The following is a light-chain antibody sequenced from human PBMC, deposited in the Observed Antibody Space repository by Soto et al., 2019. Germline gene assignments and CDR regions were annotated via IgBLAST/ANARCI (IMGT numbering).Light chain of an antibody. CDR1: QSVTSN. CDR3: QQYYNWPYT. CDR2: GTS. Sequence: EIVMTQSPATLSVSPGEGATLSCRASQSVTSNLAWYQQQPGQAPRLLLYGTSTRATGIPARLSGSGSGTEFTLTISSLQSEDFAVYYCQQYYNWPYTFGQGTKLEIK. V-gene: IGKV3-15*01. J-gene: IGKJ2*01.